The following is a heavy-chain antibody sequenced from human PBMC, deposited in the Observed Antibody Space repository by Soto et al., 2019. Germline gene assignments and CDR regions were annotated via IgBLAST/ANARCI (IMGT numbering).Heavy chain of an antibody. D-gene: IGHD3-16*01. CDR2: IYYSGSP. V-gene: IGHV4-31*03. Sequence: QVQLQESGPGLVKPSQTLSLTCTVSGGSISSGGYYWSWIRQHPGKGLEWIGSIYYSGSPYYNPSLKRGVTASVDPPKNRSPRTRSSVTAADTAVYYCPRGVLHWGQGTLVTVSS. J-gene: IGHJ4*02. CDR3: PRGVLH. CDR1: GGSISSGGYY.